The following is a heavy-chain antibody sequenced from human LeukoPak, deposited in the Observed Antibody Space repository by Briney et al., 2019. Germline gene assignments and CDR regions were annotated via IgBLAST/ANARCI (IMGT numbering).Heavy chain of an antibody. D-gene: IGHD6-6*01. V-gene: IGHV3-23*01. CDR2: ISGSGGST. Sequence: PGGSLRLSCAASGFTFSSYAMSWVRQAPGKGLEWVSAISGSGGSTYYADSVKGRFTISRGNSKSTLYLQMNSLRAEDTAVYYCAKAAGERNSSSSGTYYYYYGMDVWGQGTTVTVSS. CDR1: GFTFSSYA. CDR3: AKAAGERNSSSSGTYYYYYGMDV. J-gene: IGHJ6*02.